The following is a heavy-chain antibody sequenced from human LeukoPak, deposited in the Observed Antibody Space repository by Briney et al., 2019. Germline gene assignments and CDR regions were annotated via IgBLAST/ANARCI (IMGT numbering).Heavy chain of an antibody. CDR2: IYYDGST. CDR1: GGSISTSNYY. V-gene: IGHV4-39*01. D-gene: IGHD7-27*01. Sequence: PSETLSLTCTVSGGSISTSNYYWGWIRQPPGKGLEWIGSIYYDGSTYYNPSLKSRVTISVDTSKNQFSLKLSSVTAADTAVYYCARQELGDHDAFDIWGQGTMVTVSS. CDR3: ARQELGDHDAFDI. J-gene: IGHJ3*02.